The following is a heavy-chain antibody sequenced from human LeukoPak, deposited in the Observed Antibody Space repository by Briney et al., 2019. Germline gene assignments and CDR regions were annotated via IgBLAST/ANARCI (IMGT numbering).Heavy chain of an antibody. CDR2: IYYSGST. D-gene: IGHD3-9*01. Sequence: SETLSLTCTVSGGSISSYYWSWIRQPPGKGLEWIGYIYYSGSTNYNPSLKSRVTISVDTFKNQFSLKLSSVTAADTAVYYCARRFNYDILTGYYNWFDPWGQGTLVTVSS. CDR1: GGSISSYY. J-gene: IGHJ5*02. V-gene: IGHV4-59*08. CDR3: ARRFNYDILTGYYNWFDP.